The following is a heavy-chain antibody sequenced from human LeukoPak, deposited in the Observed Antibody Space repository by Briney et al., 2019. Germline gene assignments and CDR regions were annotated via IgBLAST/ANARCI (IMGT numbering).Heavy chain of an antibody. CDR3: ARPRYCSSTSCFSYFDY. Sequence: SVKVSCKASGGTFSSYAISWVRQAPGQGLEWMGRIIPILGIANYAQKFQGRVTITADESTSTAYMELSRLRSEDTAVYYCARPRYCSSTSCFSYFDYWGQGTLVTVSS. CDR1: GGTFSSYA. V-gene: IGHV1-69*04. CDR2: IIPILGIA. J-gene: IGHJ4*02. D-gene: IGHD2-2*01.